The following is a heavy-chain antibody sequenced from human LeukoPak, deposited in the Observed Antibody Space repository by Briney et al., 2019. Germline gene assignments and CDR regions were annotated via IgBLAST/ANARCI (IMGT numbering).Heavy chain of an antibody. CDR3: AGPMGPAAIFGFDY. D-gene: IGHD2-2*01. Sequence: GGSLRLSCAASGFTFSNYWMHWVRQAPGKGLVWVSRINSDGINTSYADSVKGRFTISRDNAKNSLYLQMNSLRAEDTAVYYCAGPMGPAAIFGFDYWGQGTLVTVSS. CDR2: INSDGINT. V-gene: IGHV3-74*01. J-gene: IGHJ4*02. CDR1: GFTFSNYW.